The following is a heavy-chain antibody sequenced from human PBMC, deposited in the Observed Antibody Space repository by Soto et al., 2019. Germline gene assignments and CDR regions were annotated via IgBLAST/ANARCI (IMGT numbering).Heavy chain of an antibody. CDR3: ARVIAAAADFDY. CDR1: SYTFASYG. V-gene: IGHV1-18*01. Sequence: QVQLVQSGAEVKKPGASVKVSCKASSYTFASYGISWVRQAPGQGLEWMGWISAYNGNTNYAQKLQGXVXXXTXASTSTAYMELRSLRSDDTAVYYCARVIAAAADFDYWGQGTLVTVSS. J-gene: IGHJ4*02. D-gene: IGHD6-13*01. CDR2: ISAYNGNT.